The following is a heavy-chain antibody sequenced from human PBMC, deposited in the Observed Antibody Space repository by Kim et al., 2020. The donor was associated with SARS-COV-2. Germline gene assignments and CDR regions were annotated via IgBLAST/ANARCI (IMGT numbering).Heavy chain of an antibody. V-gene: IGHV5-10-1*01. CDR3: ARQVGGPLDDSSVGY. J-gene: IGHJ4*02. CDR2: IDPSDSYT. D-gene: IGHD3-22*01. CDR1: GYSFTSYW. Sequence: GESLKISCKGSGYSFTSYWISWVRQMPGKGLEWMGRIDPSDSYTNYSPSFQGHVTISADKSISTAYLQWSSLKASDTAMYYCARQVGGPLDDSSVGYWGQGTLVTVSS.